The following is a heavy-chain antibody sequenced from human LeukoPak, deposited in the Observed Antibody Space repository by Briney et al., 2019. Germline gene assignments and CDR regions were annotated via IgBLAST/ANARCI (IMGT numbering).Heavy chain of an antibody. CDR1: GYTFTSYG. CDR3: ARGAAATTFDY. J-gene: IGHJ4*02. CDR2: ISAYNGNT. V-gene: IGHV1-18*01. Sequence: ASVKVSCKASGYTFTSYGISWVRQAPGQGLEGMGWISAYNGNTNYAQKLEGRVTMTTDTSTSTTYMELRSLRSDDTAVYYCARGAAATTFDYWGQGTLVTVSS. D-gene: IGHD6-13*01.